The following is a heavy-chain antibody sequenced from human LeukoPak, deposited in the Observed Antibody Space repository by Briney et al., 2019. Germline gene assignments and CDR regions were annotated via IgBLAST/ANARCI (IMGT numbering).Heavy chain of an antibody. Sequence: SETLSLTCTVSGGSISSGGYYWSWIRQHPGKGLEWIGYVYYSGSTYYNPSLKSRVTISVDTSKNQFSLKLTSVTAADTAVYFCARAGGFFSPFGYWGQGTLVTVSS. CDR3: ARAGGFFSPFGY. D-gene: IGHD3-3*01. CDR1: GGSISSGGYY. CDR2: VYYSGST. V-gene: IGHV4-31*03. J-gene: IGHJ4*02.